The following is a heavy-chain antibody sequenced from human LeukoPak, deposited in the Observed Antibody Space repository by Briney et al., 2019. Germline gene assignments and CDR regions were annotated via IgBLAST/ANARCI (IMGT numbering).Heavy chain of an antibody. V-gene: IGHV3-20*04. CDR1: GFTFDDYG. D-gene: IGHD3-10*01. J-gene: IGHJ4*02. CDR2: IHWNGGST. Sequence: GGSLRLSCAASGFTFDDYGMSWVRQVPGKGLEWVSGIHWNGGSTRYADSVKGQFIISRDNAKNSLYLQVNSLRAEDTALYYCARGDYHGSGRTYFDYWGQGTLSPSPQ. CDR3: ARGDYHGSGRTYFDY.